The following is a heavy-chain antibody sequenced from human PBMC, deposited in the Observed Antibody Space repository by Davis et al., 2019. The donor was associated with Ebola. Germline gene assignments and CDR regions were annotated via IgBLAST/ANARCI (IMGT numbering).Heavy chain of an antibody. V-gene: IGHV3-66*01. J-gene: IGHJ4*02. D-gene: IGHD1/OR15-1a*01. CDR2: IYDHST. CDR1: GFTVSSNH. Sequence: GESPKISCAASGFTVSSNHMSWVRQAPGKGLEWVSVIYDHSTAYADSVMGRFTISRDNGKNTFYLQMNSLRDEDTAMYYCARDNWYKNDNWGQGTLVTVSS. CDR3: ARDNWYKNDN.